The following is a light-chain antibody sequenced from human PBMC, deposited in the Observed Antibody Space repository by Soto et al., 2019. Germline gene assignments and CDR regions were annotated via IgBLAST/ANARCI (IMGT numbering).Light chain of an antibody. Sequence: QSVLTQPPSASGTPGQRVTISCSGSSSNIGSNIVNWYQHLPGTAPKLLIYTNNQRPSGVPDRFSDSKSGTSASLAISGLQSEDEADYYCVSWDGSLQTWVFGGGTKVTVL. CDR2: TNN. J-gene: IGLJ3*02. CDR3: VSWDGSLQTWV. CDR1: SSNIGSNI. V-gene: IGLV1-44*01.